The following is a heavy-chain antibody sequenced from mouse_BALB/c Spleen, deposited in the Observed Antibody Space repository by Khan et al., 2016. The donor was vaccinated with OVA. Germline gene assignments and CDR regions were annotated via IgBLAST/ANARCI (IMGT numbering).Heavy chain of an antibody. CDR1: GFSLNYYG. V-gene: IGHV2-2*03. CDR2: IWSGGST. Sequence: QVQLKESGPGLVQPSQSLSITCTVSGFSLNYYGVHWVRQSPGKGLEWLGVIWSGGSTDYNAPFISRLSISKDNSKSHVFFKMNSLQSNETAIYYCARNYEYDEGLAYWGQGTLVTVSA. CDR3: ARNYEYDEGLAY. J-gene: IGHJ3*01. D-gene: IGHD2-4*01.